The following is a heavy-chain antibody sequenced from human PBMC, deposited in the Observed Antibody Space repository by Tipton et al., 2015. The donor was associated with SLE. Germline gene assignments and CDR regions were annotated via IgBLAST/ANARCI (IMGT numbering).Heavy chain of an antibody. J-gene: IGHJ6*03. CDR2: IYYSGSP. CDR1: GGSISSSSYY. V-gene: IGHV4-61*05. D-gene: IGHD6-13*01. Sequence: TLSLTCTVSGGSISSSSYYWSWIRQPPGKGLEWIGYIYYSGSPNYNPSLKSRVTISVDTSKNQFSRKLSPVTAADTAVYYCASRPSSSWYNYYYYYYMDVWGKGTTVTVSS. CDR3: ASRPSSSWYNYYYYYYMDV.